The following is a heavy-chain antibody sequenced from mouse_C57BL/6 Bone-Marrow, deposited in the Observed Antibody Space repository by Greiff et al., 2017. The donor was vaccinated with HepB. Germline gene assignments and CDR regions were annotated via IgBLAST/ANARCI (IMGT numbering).Heavy chain of an antibody. J-gene: IGHJ3*01. D-gene: IGHD2-3*01. Sequence: EVQGVESGAELVRPGASVKLSCTASGFNIKDDYMHWVKQRPEQGLEWIGWIDPENGDTEYASKFQGKATITADTSSNTAYLQLSSLTSEDTAVYYCTTIGGYYPSYYWGQGTLVTVSA. CDR3: TTIGGYYPSYY. V-gene: IGHV14-4*01. CDR2: IDPENGDT. CDR1: GFNIKDDY.